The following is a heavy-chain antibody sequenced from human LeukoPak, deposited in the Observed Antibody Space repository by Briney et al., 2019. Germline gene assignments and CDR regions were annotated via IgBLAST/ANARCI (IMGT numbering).Heavy chain of an antibody. CDR1: GFTFSNAW. V-gene: IGHV3-15*01. CDR2: IKSKTDGGTT. J-gene: IGHJ4*02. Sequence: GGSLRLSCAASGFTFSNAWMSWDRQAPGKGLEWVGRIKSKTDGGTTDYAAPVKGRFTISRDDSKNTLYLQMNSLKTEDTAVYYCTTGYSGSYPDFDYWGQGTLVTVSS. D-gene: IGHD1-26*01. CDR3: TTGYSGSYPDFDY.